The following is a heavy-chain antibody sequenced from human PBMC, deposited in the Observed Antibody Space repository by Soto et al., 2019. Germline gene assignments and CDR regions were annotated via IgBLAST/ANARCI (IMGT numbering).Heavy chain of an antibody. D-gene: IGHD5-18*01. CDR1: GFTFSSYW. CDR2: INSDGSST. V-gene: IGHV3-74*01. J-gene: IGHJ4*02. CDR3: ARPEYSYGYYGY. Sequence: EMQLVESGGGLVQPGGSLRLSCAASGFTFSSYWMHWVRQAPGKGLVWVSRINSDGSSTSYADSVKGRFTISRDNAKNTLYLQMNSLRAEDTAIYYCARPEYSYGYYGYWGQGTLVTVSS.